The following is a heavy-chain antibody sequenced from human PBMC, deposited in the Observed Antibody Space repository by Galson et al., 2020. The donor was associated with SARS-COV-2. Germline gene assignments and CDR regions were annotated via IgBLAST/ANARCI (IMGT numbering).Heavy chain of an antibody. CDR2: ITSSSTT. V-gene: IGHV3-48*02. D-gene: IGHD6-13*01. CDR3: SRGLSSSWPFSDF. CDR1: GFTFSSYN. J-gene: IGHJ4*02. Sequence: GESLKISCVASGFTFSSYNMNWVRQAPGKGLEWVSFITSSSTTYYADSVKGRFTISRDNAKNSLYLQMSGLRDDDTALYYCSRGLSSSWPFSDFWGQGALVTVSS.